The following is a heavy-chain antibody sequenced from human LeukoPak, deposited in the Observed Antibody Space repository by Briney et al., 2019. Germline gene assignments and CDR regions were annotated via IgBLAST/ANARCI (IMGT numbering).Heavy chain of an antibody. CDR2: ISYDGSNK. J-gene: IGHJ4*02. V-gene: IGHV3-30*01. CDR3: ARSSRPRLRFLNY. D-gene: IGHD3-3*01. CDR1: GFTFSSYA. Sequence: PGGSLRLSCAASGFTFSSYAMHWVRQAPGKGLEWVVVISYDGSNKYYADSVKGRFAISRDNSKNTLYLQMNSLRAENTAVYYCARSSRPRLRFLNYWGQGTLVTVSS.